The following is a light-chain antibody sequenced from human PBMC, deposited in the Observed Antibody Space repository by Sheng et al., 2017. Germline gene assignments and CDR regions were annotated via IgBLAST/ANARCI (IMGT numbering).Light chain of an antibody. V-gene: IGLV2-11*01. CDR1: SRDVGFFNX. CDR2: DVT. J-gene: IGLJ2*01. CDR3: CSYAGSYTWV. Sequence: QSALTQPLSVSGSPGQSVTISCTGTSRDVGFFNXVSWYQQHPGKAPTLLIYDVTKRPSGVPDRFSGSKSGNTASLTISGLQAEDEADYYCCSYAGSYTWVLGGGTKLTAL.